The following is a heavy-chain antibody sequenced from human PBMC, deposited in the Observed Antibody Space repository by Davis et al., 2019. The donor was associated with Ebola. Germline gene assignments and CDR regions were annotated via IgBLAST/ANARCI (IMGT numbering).Heavy chain of an antibody. CDR2: MHPRNSDT. V-gene: IGHV5-51*01. Sequence: GESLKISCKASGYTFTDYWIGWVRQMPGKGLEWMGLMHPRNSDTRYSPSFLGQVTISADKSTSTTYLQWSSLKDSDTAIYYCARAMYSASKYFDLWGRGTLVTVSS. CDR3: ARAMYSASKYFDL. D-gene: IGHD1-26*01. J-gene: IGHJ2*01. CDR1: GYTFTDYW.